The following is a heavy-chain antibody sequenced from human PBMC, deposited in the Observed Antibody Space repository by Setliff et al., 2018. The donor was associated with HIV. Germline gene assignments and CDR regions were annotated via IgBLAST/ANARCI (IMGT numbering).Heavy chain of an antibody. CDR1: GFTFSNYV. CDR3: ARDGLEGDMAGRQRTYAFGY. V-gene: IGHV3-23*01. J-gene: IGHJ4*02. D-gene: IGHD2-15*01. CDR2: ISSSGGST. Sequence: GSLRLSCAASGFTFSNYVMSWVRQAPGKGLEWGSVISSSGGSTYYADSLRGRFTISRDNAKNSLYLQMNSLRAEDTAVYYCARDGLEGDMAGRQRTYAFGYWGQGTLVTVSS.